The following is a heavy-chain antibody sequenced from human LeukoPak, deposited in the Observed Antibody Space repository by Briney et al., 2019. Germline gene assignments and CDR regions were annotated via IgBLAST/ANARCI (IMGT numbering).Heavy chain of an antibody. CDR2: ISAYNGNA. CDR1: GYTFTSYG. CDR3: ARVVGLNEWEPHY. D-gene: IGHD1-26*01. V-gene: IGHV1-18*01. J-gene: IGHJ4*02. Sequence: ASVKVSCKASGYTFTSYGISWVRQAPGQGLEWMGWISAYNGNADYAQKFQGRVTMTTDTSTSTAYMELRSLRSDDTAMYYCARVVGLNEWEPHYWGQGTLVTVSS.